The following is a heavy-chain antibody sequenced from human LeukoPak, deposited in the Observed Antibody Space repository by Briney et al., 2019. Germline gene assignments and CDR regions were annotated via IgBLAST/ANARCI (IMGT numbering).Heavy chain of an antibody. CDR2: ITTTSTYI. CDR1: EFTFSNYW. D-gene: IGHD5-18*01. CDR3: ARDLTYGYYAFDI. V-gene: IGHV3-21*01. J-gene: IGHJ3*02. Sequence: PGGSLRLSCAASEFTFSNYWMNWVRQAPGKGLEWVSSITTTSTYIYYADSVKGRFTISRDNAKNSLYLQMNSLRAEDTAVYYCARDLTYGYYAFDIWGQGTMVTVSS.